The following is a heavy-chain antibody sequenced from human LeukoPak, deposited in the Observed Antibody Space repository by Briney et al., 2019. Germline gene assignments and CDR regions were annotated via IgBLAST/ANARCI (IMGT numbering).Heavy chain of an antibody. CDR2: INPNSGGT. Sequence: ASVKVSCKASGYTFTGYYMHWARQAPGQGLEWMGWINPNSGGTNYAQKFQGRVTMTRDTSISTAYMELSRLRSDDTAVYYCARELRFLEWLLIDYWGQGTLVTVSS. V-gene: IGHV1-2*02. CDR3: ARELRFLEWLLIDY. J-gene: IGHJ4*02. D-gene: IGHD3-3*01. CDR1: GYTFTGYY.